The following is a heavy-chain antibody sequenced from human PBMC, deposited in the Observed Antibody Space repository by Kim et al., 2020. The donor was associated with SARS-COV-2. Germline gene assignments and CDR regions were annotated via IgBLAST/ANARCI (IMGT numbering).Heavy chain of an antibody. Sequence: SETLSLTCAVYDGSFSGYFWSWIRQPPGEGLEWIAEIHYSGNTNYNPSLKSRVTISVDTSKKQISLKVFSVTAADTAVYYCARTYYGFDYWGEGTLVTVSS. D-gene: IGHD3-22*01. J-gene: IGHJ4*02. CDR2: IHYSGNT. CDR3: ARTYYGFDY. V-gene: IGHV4-34*01. CDR1: DGSFSGYF.